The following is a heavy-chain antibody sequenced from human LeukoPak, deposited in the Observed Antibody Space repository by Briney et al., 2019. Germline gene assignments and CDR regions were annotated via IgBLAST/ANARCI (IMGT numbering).Heavy chain of an antibody. CDR1: GYTFTSYG. V-gene: IGHV1-18*01. D-gene: IGHD6-19*01. CDR3: ARDLIAVASDY. CDR2: ISAYNGNT. J-gene: IGHJ4*02. Sequence: ASVKVSCKASGYTFTSYGISWVRQAPGQGLEWMGGISAYNGNTNYAQKLQGRVTMTTDTSTSTAYVELRSLRSDDTAVYYCARDLIAVASDYWGQGTLVTVSS.